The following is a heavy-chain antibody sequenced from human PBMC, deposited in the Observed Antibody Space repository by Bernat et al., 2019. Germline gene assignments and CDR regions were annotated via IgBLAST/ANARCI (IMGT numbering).Heavy chain of an antibody. CDR2: IKQDGSEK. V-gene: IGHV3-7*04. CDR1: GFTFSSYW. D-gene: IGHD2-15*01. J-gene: IGHJ3*02. Sequence: EVQLVESGGGLVQPGGSLRLSCAASGFTFSSYWMSWVRQAPGKGLGWVANIKQDGSEKYYVDSVKGRFTISRDNAKNSLYLPMNSLRAEDTAVYYCARGDCSGGSCQRDAFDIWGQGTMVTVSS. CDR3: ARGDCSGGSCQRDAFDI.